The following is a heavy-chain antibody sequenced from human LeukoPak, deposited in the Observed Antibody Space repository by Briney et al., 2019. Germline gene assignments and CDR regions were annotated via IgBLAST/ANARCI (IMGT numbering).Heavy chain of an antibody. J-gene: IGHJ4*02. Sequence: PGGSLRLSCAASGFTFDDYAMHWVRQAPGKGLEWVSGISWNSGSIGYADSVKGRFTISRDNAKNSLYLQMNSLRAEDMALYYCAKGICSSPSCYLGYWGQGTLLTVSS. CDR2: ISWNSGSI. D-gene: IGHD2-2*01. V-gene: IGHV3-9*03. CDR1: GFTFDDYA. CDR3: AKGICSSPSCYLGY.